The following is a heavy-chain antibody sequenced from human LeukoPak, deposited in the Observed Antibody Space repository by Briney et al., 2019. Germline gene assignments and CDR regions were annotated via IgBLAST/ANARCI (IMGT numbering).Heavy chain of an antibody. CDR3: ARERKITTFGVACDY. Sequence: ASVKVSCKASGYTFTSYYMHWVRQAPGQGLEWMGIINPSGGSTSYAQKFQGRVTMTRDTSTSTVYMELSSLRSEDTAVYYCARERKITTFGVACDYWGQGTLVTVSS. D-gene: IGHD3-3*01. CDR1: GYTFTSYY. V-gene: IGHV1-46*01. CDR2: INPSGGST. J-gene: IGHJ4*02.